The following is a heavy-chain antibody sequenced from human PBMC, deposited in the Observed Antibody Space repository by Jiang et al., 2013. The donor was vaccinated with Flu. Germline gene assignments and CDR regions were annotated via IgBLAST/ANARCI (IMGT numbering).Heavy chain of an antibody. CDR3: ARDPLPRSIVGATEGFDY. CDR2: IYYSGST. J-gene: IGHJ4*02. V-gene: IGHV4-39*07. CDR1: GGSISSSSYY. Sequence: TCTVSGGSISSSSYYWGWIRQPPGKGLEWIGSIYYSGSTYYDPSLKSRVTISVDTSENQFSLKLSSVTAADTAVYYCARDPLPRSIVGATEGFDYWGQGTLVTVSS. D-gene: IGHD1-26*01.